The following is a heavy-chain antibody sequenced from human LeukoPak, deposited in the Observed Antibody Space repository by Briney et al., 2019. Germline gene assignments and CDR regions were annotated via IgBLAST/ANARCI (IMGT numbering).Heavy chain of an antibody. Sequence: GGSLRLSCAASGFTFSSYSMNWVRQAPGKGLEWVSSISSSSSYIYYADSVKGRFTTSRDNAKNSLYLQMNSLRAEDTAVYYCARDVDSSGYYSIIDYRGQGTLVTVSS. CDR2: ISSSSSYI. V-gene: IGHV3-21*01. D-gene: IGHD3-22*01. CDR3: ARDVDSSGYYSIIDY. J-gene: IGHJ4*02. CDR1: GFTFSSYS.